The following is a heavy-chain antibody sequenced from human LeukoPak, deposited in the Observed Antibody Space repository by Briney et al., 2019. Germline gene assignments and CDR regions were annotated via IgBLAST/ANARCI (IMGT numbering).Heavy chain of an antibody. CDR2: INHSGST. D-gene: IGHD3-10*01. V-gene: IGHV4-34*01. J-gene: IGHJ3*02. CDR3: TKSDGYGLIRI. Sequence: SETLSLTCAVYGGSFSGYYWSWIRQPPGKGLEWIGEINHSGSTNYKSSLKSRVTISVDTSKNQFSLKVISMTAADTAVYYCTKSDGYGLIRICGRGTMVTVSS. CDR1: GGSFSGYY.